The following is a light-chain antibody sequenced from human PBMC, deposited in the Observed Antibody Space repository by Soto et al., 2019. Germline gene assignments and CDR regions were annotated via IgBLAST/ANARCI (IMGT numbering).Light chain of an antibody. V-gene: IGKV1-5*03. J-gene: IGKJ4*01. CDR3: QQYVAYPLT. Sequence: DIHMTQSPSTLSASVGDRVTIPCRASQSIADWLAWYQQKPGKAPKLLIYKASTLESGVPSRFRGSGSWKELTLTISSLQPDDFETYSCQQYVAYPLTVGGGAKADIK. CDR2: KAS. CDR1: QSIADW.